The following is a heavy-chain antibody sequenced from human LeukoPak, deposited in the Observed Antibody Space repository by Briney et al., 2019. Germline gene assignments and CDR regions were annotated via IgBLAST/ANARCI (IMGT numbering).Heavy chain of an antibody. CDR2: IYHSGST. Sequence: SETLSLTCTVSGYSISSGYYWGWIRQPPGKGLEWIGSIYHSGSTYYNPSLKSRVTISVDTSKNQFSLKLSSVTAADTAVYYCARTDDYGDYAVLGWGQGTLVTASS. J-gene: IGHJ4*02. CDR1: GYSISSGYY. CDR3: ARTDDYGDYAVLG. V-gene: IGHV4-38-2*02. D-gene: IGHD4-17*01.